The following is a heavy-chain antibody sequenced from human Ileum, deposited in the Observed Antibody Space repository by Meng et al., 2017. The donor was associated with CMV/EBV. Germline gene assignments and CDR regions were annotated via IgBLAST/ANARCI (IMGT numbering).Heavy chain of an antibody. CDR2: IYYSGST. CDR1: GASISSSNYD. J-gene: IGHJ4*02. V-gene: IGHV4-39*01. Sequence: SGASISSSNYDWGLSRQPPGKGLESIGIIYYSGSTYYNPSLKSRVTISVDTSKSQFSLRLSSVTAADTAVYYCARLNWFGDRYFDYWGQGTLVTVSS. D-gene: IGHD3-10*01. CDR3: ARLNWFGDRYFDY.